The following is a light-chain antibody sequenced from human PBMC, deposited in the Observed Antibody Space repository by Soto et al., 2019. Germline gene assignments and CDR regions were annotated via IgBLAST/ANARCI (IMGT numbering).Light chain of an antibody. V-gene: IGLV2-11*01. J-gene: IGLJ1*01. CDR3: CSYTGTFYV. CDR1: SSDFGGYNY. CDR2: DVS. Sequence: QSALTQPRSVSGSPGQSVTISCTGTSSDFGGYNYVSWYQHHTGKAPNFMIYDVSERPSGVPDRLSGSKSVSTASLTISGLQAEDEADYYGCSYTGTFYVFGTGTQLTVL.